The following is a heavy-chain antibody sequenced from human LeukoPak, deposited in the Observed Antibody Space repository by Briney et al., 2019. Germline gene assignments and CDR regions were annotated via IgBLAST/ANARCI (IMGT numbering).Heavy chain of an antibody. J-gene: IGHJ4*02. V-gene: IGHV3-11*01. CDR1: GFTFSDYY. Sequence: GGSLRLSCAASGFTFSDYYVSWIRQAPGKGLEWGSYISSSGSTIYYADSVKGRFTISRDNAKNSLYLQMNSLRAEDTAVYYCARDRRGNSGSYQQFDYWGQGTLVTVSS. CDR2: ISSSGSTI. CDR3: ARDRRGNSGSYQQFDY. D-gene: IGHD1-26*01.